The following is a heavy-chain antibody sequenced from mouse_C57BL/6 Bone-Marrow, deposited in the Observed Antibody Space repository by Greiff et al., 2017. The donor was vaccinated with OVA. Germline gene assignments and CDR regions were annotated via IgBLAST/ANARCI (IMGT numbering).Heavy chain of an antibody. CDR2: ISYDGSN. V-gene: IGHV3-6*01. CDR1: GYSITSGYY. D-gene: IGHD1-1*01. J-gene: IGHJ2*01. CDR3: ARGVVAFDY. Sequence: EVQRVESGPGLVKPSQSLSLTCSVTGYSITSGYYWNWIRQFPGNKLAWMGYISYDGSNNYNPSLKNRISITRDTSKNQFFLKLNSVTTEDTATYYCARGVVAFDYWGQGTTLTVSS.